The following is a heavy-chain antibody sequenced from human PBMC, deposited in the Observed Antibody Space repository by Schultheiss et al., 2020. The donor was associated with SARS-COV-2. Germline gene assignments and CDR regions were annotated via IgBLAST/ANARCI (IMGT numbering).Heavy chain of an antibody. V-gene: IGHV4-59*08. CDR2: IYYSGST. D-gene: IGHD2-8*01. Sequence: SETLSLTCTVSGGSISSYYWSWIRQPPGKGLEWIGYIYYSGSTYYNPSLKSRVTISVDTSKNQFSLKLSSVTAADTAVYYCARQVVLMVYAVGFDYWGQGTLVTVSS. J-gene: IGHJ4*02. CDR3: ARQVVLMVYAVGFDY. CDR1: GGSISSYY.